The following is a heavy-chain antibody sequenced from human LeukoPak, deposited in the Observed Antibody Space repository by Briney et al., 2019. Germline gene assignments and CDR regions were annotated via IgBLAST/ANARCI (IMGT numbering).Heavy chain of an antibody. D-gene: IGHD2-21*02. CDR2: INPSGGST. V-gene: IGHV1-46*01. CDR1: GYTFTDYY. Sequence: ASVKVSCKASGYTFTDYYIHWVRQAPGQGLEWMGIINPSGGSTSYAQKFQGRVTMTRDTSTSTVYMELSSLRSEDTAVYYCARVPWAYCGGDCYSSWFDPWGQGTLVTVSS. CDR3: ARVPWAYCGGDCYSSWFDP. J-gene: IGHJ5*02.